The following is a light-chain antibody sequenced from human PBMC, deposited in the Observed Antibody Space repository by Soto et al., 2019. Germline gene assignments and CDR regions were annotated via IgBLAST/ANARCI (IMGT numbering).Light chain of an antibody. CDR2: KAS. J-gene: IGKJ1*01. Sequence: IQMTQSPSTLSGSVGDRVTITCRASQTISSWLAWYQQKPGKAPKLLIYKASTLKSGVPSRFSGSGSGTEFTLTISSLQPDDFATYYCQHDNSYSEAFGQGTKV. V-gene: IGKV1-5*03. CDR3: QHDNSYSEA. CDR1: QTISSW.